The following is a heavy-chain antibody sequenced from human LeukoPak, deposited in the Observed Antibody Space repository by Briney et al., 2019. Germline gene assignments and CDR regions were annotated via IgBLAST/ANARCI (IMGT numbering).Heavy chain of an antibody. V-gene: IGHV3-74*01. J-gene: IGHJ4*02. CDR3: ARAPYYDFWSGYPPDY. Sequence: GGSLRLSCAASGFTFRSYWMHWVRQAPGKGLVWVSRINSDGSSTNYADSVKGRSTISRDNAKNTLYLQMNSLRAEDTAVYYCARAPYYDFWSGYPPDYWGQGTLVTVSS. D-gene: IGHD3-3*01. CDR1: GFTFRSYW. CDR2: INSDGSST.